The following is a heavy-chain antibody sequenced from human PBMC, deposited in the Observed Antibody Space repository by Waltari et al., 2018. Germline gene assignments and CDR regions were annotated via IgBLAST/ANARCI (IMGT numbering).Heavy chain of an antibody. CDR2: IHIPSTT. D-gene: IGHD6-19*01. CDR3: ARLAVAGPDVFSYFYGMDV. CDR1: GFPVSNNS. V-gene: IGHV3-53*02. J-gene: IGHJ6*02. Sequence: EVQLVETGGGLIQPGGSLRLACAASGFPVSNNSIHWFRQAPGKGLEWVSVIHIPSTTYYADSVKGRFTMSRDNSKNTLSLQMNSLRDEDTAVYYCARLAVAGPDVFSYFYGMDVWGQGTTVTVSS.